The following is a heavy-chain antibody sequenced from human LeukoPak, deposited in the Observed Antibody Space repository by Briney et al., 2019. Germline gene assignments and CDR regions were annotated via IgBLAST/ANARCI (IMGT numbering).Heavy chain of an antibody. CDR3: ARSHPMTAAYCGGDCFLYYFDY. V-gene: IGHV4-38-2*02. CDR2: IYYSGGT. J-gene: IGHJ4*02. D-gene: IGHD2-21*02. Sequence: SETLSLTCTVSGYSISNGYYWGWIRQPPGKGPEWIGSIYYSGGTYYNPSLKSRVTISVDTSKNQFSLKLTSVTAADTAVYYCARSHPMTAAYCGGDCFLYYFDYWGQGTLVTVSS. CDR1: GYSISNGYY.